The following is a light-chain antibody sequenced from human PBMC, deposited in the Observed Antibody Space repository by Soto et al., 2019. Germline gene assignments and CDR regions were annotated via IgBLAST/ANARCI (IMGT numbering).Light chain of an antibody. V-gene: IGLV4-69*01. CDR3: QTWGTGIHVL. J-gene: IGLJ2*01. CDR2: VNSDGQH. CDR1: SGHSSYA. Sequence: QPVLTQSPSASASLGASVKLTCTLSSGHSSYAIAWHQQQPEKGPRYFMKVNSDGQHSKGDGIPDRFSGSSSGAERYLTISSLQSEDEADYYCQTWGTGIHVLFGGGTKLTVL.